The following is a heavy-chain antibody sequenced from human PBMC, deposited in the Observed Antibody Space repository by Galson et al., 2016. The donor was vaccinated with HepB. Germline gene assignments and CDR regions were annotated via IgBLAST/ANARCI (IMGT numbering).Heavy chain of an antibody. V-gene: IGHV4-59*12. D-gene: IGHD6-19*01. CDR3: ARRGSGWAFLGVDYFDL. CDR1: GDSISSYS. Sequence: LTCTVSGDSISSYSWTWIRQLPGKRLEWIGFIHYNGNTNYNPSLKSRVTVSVDTSKNQFSLRVRSVTAADTAVYYCARRGSGWAFLGVDYFDLWGQGALVTVSS. J-gene: IGHJ4*02. CDR2: IHYNGNT.